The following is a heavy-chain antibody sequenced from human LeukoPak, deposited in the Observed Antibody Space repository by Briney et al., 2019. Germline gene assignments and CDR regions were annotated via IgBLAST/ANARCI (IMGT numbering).Heavy chain of an antibody. CDR1: GFTFSSYA. CDR2: ISYDGSNK. D-gene: IGHD4-17*01. J-gene: IGHJ6*04. CDR3: ARRGCGDYGMDV. Sequence: GGSLRLSCAASGFTFSSYAMHWVRQAPGKGLEWVAVISYDGSNKYYADSVKGRFTISRDNSKNTLYLQMNSLRAEDTAVYYCARRGCGDYGMDVWGKGTTVTVSS. V-gene: IGHV3-30*04.